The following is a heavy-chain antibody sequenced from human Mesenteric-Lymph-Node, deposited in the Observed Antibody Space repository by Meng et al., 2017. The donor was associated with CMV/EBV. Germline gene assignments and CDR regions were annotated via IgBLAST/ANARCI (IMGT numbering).Heavy chain of an antibody. CDR2: IHHSGST. J-gene: IGHJ4*02. CDR3: ARHDWFNWNDDAQGEGPDY. D-gene: IGHD1-20*01. V-gene: IGHV4-39*01. Sequence: SSGLYSRGSIPQPPGKGLEWIASIHHSGSTYYTPSHRSRVTISIDTSHNHFSLELSPVTGTDTAVYYCARHDWFNWNDDAQGEGPDYWGQGTLVTVSS. CDR1: SSGLYS.